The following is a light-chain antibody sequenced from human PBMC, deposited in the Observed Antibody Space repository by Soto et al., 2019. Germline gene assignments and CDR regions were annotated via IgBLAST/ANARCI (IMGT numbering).Light chain of an antibody. CDR1: QDISTN. J-gene: IGKJ1*01. V-gene: IGKV3-15*01. CDR3: QQYDNWLRT. CDR2: GAS. Sequence: EIVMTQSPATLSVSPGERATLSCRASQDISTNLAWYQQKPGQAPRLLIYGASTRAPGIPARFSGSGSGTEFTLTISSLQSEDFAVYYCQQYDNWLRTFGPGTKVEIK.